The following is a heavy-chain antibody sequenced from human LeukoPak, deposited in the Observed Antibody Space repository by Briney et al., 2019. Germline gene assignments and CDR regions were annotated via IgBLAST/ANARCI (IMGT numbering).Heavy chain of an antibody. J-gene: IGHJ6*03. CDR1: GYSFTSYW. Sequence: GESLKISCKGSGYSFTSYWIGWVRQMPGKGLEWMGIIYPGDSDTRYSPSFQGQVTISADKSISTAYLQWSSLKASDTAMYYCARPKGYCSSTSCSYYYYYMDVWGKGTTVTVSS. CDR3: ARPKGYCSSTSCSYYYYYMDV. CDR2: IYPGDSDT. V-gene: IGHV5-51*01. D-gene: IGHD2-2*01.